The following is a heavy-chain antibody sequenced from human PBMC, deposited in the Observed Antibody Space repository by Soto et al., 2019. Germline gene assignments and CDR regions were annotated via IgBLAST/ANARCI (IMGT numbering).Heavy chain of an antibody. CDR2: MYYSETT. D-gene: IGHD6-13*01. V-gene: IGHV4-59*01. CDR3: ARANSSTWYKLEYKWFDP. CDR1: GASINDFY. Sequence: SETLSLTCTVSGASINDFYWSWIRQTPGKGLEWVGFMYYSETTKYNPSLKSRVNMSLDTSKNQVSLHLNSVTAADTAVYYCARANSSTWYKLEYKWFDPWGQGTKVTVSS. J-gene: IGHJ5*02.